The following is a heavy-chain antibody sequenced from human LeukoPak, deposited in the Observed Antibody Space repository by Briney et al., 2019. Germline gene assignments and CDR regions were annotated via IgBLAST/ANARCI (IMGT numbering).Heavy chain of an antibody. J-gene: IGHJ5*02. V-gene: IGHV3-7*01. CDR3: ARERGSIAAAGGVRFDP. CDR2: IKQDGSEK. D-gene: IGHD6-13*01. CDR1: GFTFSSYW. Sequence: GGSLRLSCAASGFTFSSYWMSWVRQAPGKGLEWVANIKQDGSEKYYVDSVKGRFTISRDNAKNSLYLQMNSLRAEDTAVYYCARERGSIAAAGGVRFDPWGQGTLVTVSS.